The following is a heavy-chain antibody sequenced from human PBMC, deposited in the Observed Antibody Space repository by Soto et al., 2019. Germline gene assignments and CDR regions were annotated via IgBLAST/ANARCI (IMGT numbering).Heavy chain of an antibody. CDR3: AKGMAYCGGDCYPHSDYFDY. CDR2: ISYDGSNK. Sequence: PGGSLRLSCAASGFTFGSYGVHWVRQAPGKGLEWVAVISYDGSNKYYADSVKGRFTISRDNSKNMLYLQMNSLRAEDTAVYYCAKGMAYCGGDCYPHSDYFDYWGQGTLVTV. D-gene: IGHD2-21*02. CDR1: GFTFGSYG. V-gene: IGHV3-30*18. J-gene: IGHJ4*02.